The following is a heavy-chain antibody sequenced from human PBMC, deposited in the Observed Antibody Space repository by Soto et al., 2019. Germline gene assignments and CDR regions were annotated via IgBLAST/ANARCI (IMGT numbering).Heavy chain of an antibody. D-gene: IGHD4-4*01. CDR1: GYTFTNYW. J-gene: IGHJ4*02. V-gene: IGHV5-51*01. CDR2: IFPRDSDT. Sequence: GESLKISCQASGYTFTNYWIGWVRQMPGGGPEWVGLIFPRDSDTRYSPSFEGQVTISTDRSIATAYLQWHNLEASDTGIYFCARLASLLQPIDFWAPGTPVTVSS. CDR3: ARLASLLQPIDF.